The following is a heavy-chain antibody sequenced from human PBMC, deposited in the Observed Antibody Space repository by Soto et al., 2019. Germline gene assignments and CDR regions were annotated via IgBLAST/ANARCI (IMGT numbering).Heavy chain of an antibody. Sequence: PSETLSLTFTVSGGSISISTYYWGWIRQPPGKGLEWIRSVYYSGSTYYNPSLKSRVTISVDTSKNQFSLKLSSVTAADTAVYYCARHGQLYNSGWYLNWFDPWGQGTLVTVS. D-gene: IGHD6-19*01. CDR3: ARHGQLYNSGWYLNWFDP. CDR1: GGSISISTYY. CDR2: VYYSGST. J-gene: IGHJ5*02. V-gene: IGHV4-39*01.